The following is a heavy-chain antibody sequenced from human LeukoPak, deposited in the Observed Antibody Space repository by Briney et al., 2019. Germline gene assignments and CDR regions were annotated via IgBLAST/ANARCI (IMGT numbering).Heavy chain of an antibody. V-gene: IGHV3-48*03. Sequence: GGSLRLSCAASGFTFSGSAMSWVRQAPGKGLEWVSYISSSGRIIYYADSVKGRFTIFRDIAKNSLYLQMNSLRAEDTAVYYCARGGEQLSLGYWGQGTLVTVSS. CDR2: ISSSGRII. J-gene: IGHJ4*02. CDR1: GFTFSGSA. CDR3: ARGGEQLSLGY. D-gene: IGHD5-18*01.